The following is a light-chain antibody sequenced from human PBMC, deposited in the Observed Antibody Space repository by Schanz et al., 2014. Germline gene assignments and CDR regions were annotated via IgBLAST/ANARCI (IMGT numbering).Light chain of an antibody. CDR3: QQYGESLWT. CDR1: QGVTSNY. J-gene: IGKJ1*01. CDR2: GVH. V-gene: IGKV3-20*01. Sequence: EVVLTQSPGSLSLSPGERGTLSCRASQGVTSNYLAWYQQRPGQAPRLLMSGVHDRASGIPDRVSGSGSETDFSLTISRVEPEDSAVYYCQQYGESLWTFGPGTRVESK.